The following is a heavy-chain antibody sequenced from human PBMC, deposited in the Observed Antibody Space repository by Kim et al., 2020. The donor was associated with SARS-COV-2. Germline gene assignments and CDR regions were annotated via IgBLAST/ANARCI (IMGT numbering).Heavy chain of an antibody. V-gene: IGHV4-59*01. D-gene: IGHD2-15*01. J-gene: IGHJ4*02. CDR3: AREGSSWGVIDY. Sequence: NSNPSLKSRVTISVDTSKNQFSLKLSSVTAADTAVYYCAREGSSWGVIDYWGQGTLVTVSS.